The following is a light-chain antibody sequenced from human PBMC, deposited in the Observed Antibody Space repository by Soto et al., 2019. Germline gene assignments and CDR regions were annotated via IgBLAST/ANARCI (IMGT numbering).Light chain of an antibody. V-gene: IGKV1-9*01. CDR2: AAS. CDR1: QDISSS. CDR3: QQLNNYPRT. Sequence: IPLTQSPTSLSASVGDSVTITCRASQDISSSLAWYQQKPGKAPKVLIYAASTLQSGVPSRFNGSGSGTDFSLTINSLQPEDFATYYCQQLNNYPRTFGPGTKVDIK. J-gene: IGKJ3*01.